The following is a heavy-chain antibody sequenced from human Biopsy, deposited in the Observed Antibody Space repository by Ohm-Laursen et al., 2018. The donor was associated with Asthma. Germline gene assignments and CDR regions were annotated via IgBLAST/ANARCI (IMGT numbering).Heavy chain of an antibody. J-gene: IGHJ4*02. CDR3: ARGVDRVTGLLDHFDS. CDR1: GGSINNFY. CDR2: VYYSGST. Sequence: GPLSLTCTVSGGSINNFYWSWIRQPPGKGLESIGHVYYSGSTNYNPSLKSRVTISIDASKNQFSLKLTSVTAADTAVYYCARGVDRVTGLLDHFDSWGQGTLVTVSS. V-gene: IGHV4-59*01. D-gene: IGHD2-21*02.